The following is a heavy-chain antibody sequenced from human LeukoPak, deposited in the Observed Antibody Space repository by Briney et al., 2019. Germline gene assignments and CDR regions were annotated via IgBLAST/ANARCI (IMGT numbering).Heavy chain of an antibody. CDR1: GFTFSSYW. CDR3: AKDRDPTAMVTLYYFDY. CDR2: ISGSGGST. Sequence: PGGSLRLSCAASGFTFSSYWMHWVRQAPGKGLEWVSAISGSGGSTYYADSVKGRFTISRDNSKNTLYLQMNSLRAEDTAVYYCAKDRDPTAMVTLYYFDYWGQGTLVTVSS. D-gene: IGHD5-18*01. V-gene: IGHV3-23*01. J-gene: IGHJ4*02.